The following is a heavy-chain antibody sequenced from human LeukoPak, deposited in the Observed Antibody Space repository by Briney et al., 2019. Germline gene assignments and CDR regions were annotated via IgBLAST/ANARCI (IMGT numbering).Heavy chain of an antibody. CDR2: INPNSGGT. D-gene: IGHD2-2*01. Sequence: ASVKVSCKASGYTFTGYYMHWVRQAPGQGLEWMGWINPNSGGTNYAQKFQGRVTMTRDTSISTAYMELSRLRSDDTAVYYCARVRDIVVVPAALDYYYGMGVWGQGTTVTVSS. V-gene: IGHV1-2*02. CDR3: ARVRDIVVVPAALDYYYGMGV. CDR1: GYTFTGYY. J-gene: IGHJ6*02.